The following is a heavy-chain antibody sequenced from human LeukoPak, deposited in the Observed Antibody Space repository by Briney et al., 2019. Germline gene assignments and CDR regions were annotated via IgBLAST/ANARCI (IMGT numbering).Heavy chain of an antibody. J-gene: IGHJ3*02. CDR3: ARSHRGSNSLSFDI. D-gene: IGHD4-23*01. CDR2: LYSGGST. CDR1: GFTVSSSY. Sequence: PGGSLRLSCAASGFTVSSSYMSWVRQAPGKGLEWVSVLYSGGSTYYADSVKGRFTISRDNSKNTLYLQMNSLRAEDTAVYYCARSHRGSNSLSFDIWGRGTKVTVSS. V-gene: IGHV3-53*01.